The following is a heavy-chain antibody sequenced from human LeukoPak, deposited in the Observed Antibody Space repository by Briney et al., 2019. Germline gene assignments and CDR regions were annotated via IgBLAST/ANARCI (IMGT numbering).Heavy chain of an antibody. CDR2: IFYTGST. CDR3: ARGRRYYDSSGRYFDF. J-gene: IGHJ4*02. Sequence: PSETLSLTCAVYRGTFSGYYWSWIRQPPGKGLECIGYIFYTGSTNYNPSLKSRVTISVDKSKNQFSLRLSSVTAADTAVYYCARGRRYYDSSGRYFDFWGQGTLVTVSS. CDR1: RGTFSGYY. D-gene: IGHD3-22*01. V-gene: IGHV4-59*08.